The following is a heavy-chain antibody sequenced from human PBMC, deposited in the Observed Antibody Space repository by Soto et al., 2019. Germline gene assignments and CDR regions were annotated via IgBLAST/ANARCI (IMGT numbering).Heavy chain of an antibody. J-gene: IGHJ4*02. V-gene: IGHV3-33*01. Sequence: QAQLVESGGGVVQPGGSLSLSCAASGFTFSNYGMHWVRQAPGKGLAWVAVIWYDGNNTYYADSVKGRFAIFRDNSDNTVYVQMTSLRAEATALYYYARGLLSVFDYLGQGTLVSVS. CDR2: IWYDGNNT. CDR3: ARGLLSVFDY. CDR1: GFTFSNYG.